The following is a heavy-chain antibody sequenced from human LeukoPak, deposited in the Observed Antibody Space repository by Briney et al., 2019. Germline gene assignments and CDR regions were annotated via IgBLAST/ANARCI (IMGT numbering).Heavy chain of an antibody. V-gene: IGHV4-59*08. J-gene: IGHJ5*02. D-gene: IGHD6-13*01. CDR3: ARHRAAASSTWNWFDP. CDR1: GGSINNYY. Sequence: SETLSLTCTVSGGSINNYYWSWIRQPPGKGLEWIGYIYYSGSTNYNPSLKGRVTISVDTSKNQFSLKLSSMTAADTAVYYCARHRAAASSTWNWFDPWGQGTLVTVSS. CDR2: IYYSGST.